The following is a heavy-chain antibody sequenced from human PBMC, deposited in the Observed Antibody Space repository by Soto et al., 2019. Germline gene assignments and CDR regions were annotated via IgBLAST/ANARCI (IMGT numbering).Heavy chain of an antibody. Sequence: HLQLQESGPGLVKPSETLSLTCTVSGGSISSSAYYWVWIRQPPGKGLECIGRIHYSGSTDYYPSLKSRVTISVARSKNQFSVRLSAVTAADTAVYYCARRDGSYDAWFDPWGQGSLVTVSS. V-gene: IGHV4-39*01. CDR1: GGSISSSAYY. CDR3: ARRDGSYDAWFDP. J-gene: IGHJ5*02. D-gene: IGHD2-15*01. CDR2: IHYSGST.